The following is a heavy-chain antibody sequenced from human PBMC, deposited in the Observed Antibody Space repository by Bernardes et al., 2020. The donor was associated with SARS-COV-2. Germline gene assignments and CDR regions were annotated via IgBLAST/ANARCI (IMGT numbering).Heavy chain of an antibody. Sequence: GCLTPSSAVSGFTVSHDFINWVRPAPGKGLEWVSGIYSGTDIKYADSVKGRFTISRDNSKNTVYLQMNSLRPEDTAVYYCARDLTIMGMDIWGHGTTVKVSS. D-gene: IGHD5-12*01. CDR1: GFTVSHDF. CDR3: ARDLTIMGMDI. J-gene: IGHJ6*02. CDR2: IYSGTDI. V-gene: IGHV3-66*02.